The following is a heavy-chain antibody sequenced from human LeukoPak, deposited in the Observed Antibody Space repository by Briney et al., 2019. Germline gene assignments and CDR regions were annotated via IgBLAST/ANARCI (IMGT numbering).Heavy chain of an antibody. J-gene: IGHJ6*03. CDR1: GGPISSSSYY. CDR2: IYHSGST. D-gene: IGHD3-10*01. Sequence: SETLSLTCTVSGGPISSSSYYWGWIRQPPGKGLEWIGSIYHSGSTYYNPSLKSRVTIAVETSKNQFSLKLSSVTAADTAVYYCARHRDYGSGYDYYYMDVWGKGTTVTISS. CDR3: ARHRDYGSGYDYYYMDV. V-gene: IGHV4-39*01.